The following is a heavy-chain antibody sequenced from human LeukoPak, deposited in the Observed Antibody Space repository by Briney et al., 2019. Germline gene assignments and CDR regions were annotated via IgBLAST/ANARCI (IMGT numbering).Heavy chain of an antibody. V-gene: IGHV3-23*01. CDR1: GFTFTSYS. D-gene: IGHD1-26*01. CDR2: ISGGGGST. J-gene: IGHJ4*02. CDR3: AKDHRWEPDY. Sequence: GGSLRLSCAASGFTFTSYSMNWVRQAPGKGLEWVSTISGGGGSTYYADSVKGRFTISRDNSKNTLYLQVNSLRAEDTAVYYCAKDHRWEPDYWGQGTLLTVSS.